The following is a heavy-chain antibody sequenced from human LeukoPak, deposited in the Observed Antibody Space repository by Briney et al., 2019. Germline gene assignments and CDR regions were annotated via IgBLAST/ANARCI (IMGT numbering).Heavy chain of an antibody. D-gene: IGHD4-23*01. CDR2: INHSGST. J-gene: IGHJ4*02. CDR1: GGSFSGYY. CDR3: ARLRWYRDFDY. Sequence: SETLSLTCAVYGGSFSGYYWSWIRQPPGKGLEWIGEINHSGSTNYNPSLKSRVTISVDTSKNQFSLKLSSVTAADTAVYYCARLRWYRDFDYWGQGTLVTVSS. V-gene: IGHV4-34*01.